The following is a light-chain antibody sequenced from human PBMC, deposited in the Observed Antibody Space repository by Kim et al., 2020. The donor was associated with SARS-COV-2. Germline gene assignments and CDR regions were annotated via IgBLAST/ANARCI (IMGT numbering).Light chain of an antibody. CDR1: SSDVGNYNY. J-gene: IGLJ1*01. V-gene: IGLV2-14*03. CDR2: DVT. Sequence: QAALTQPASVSGSPGQSIIISCTGTSSDVGNYNYVSWYQQHPGKAPKLLIYDVTKRPSGISIRFSGSKSDSTASLTISGLQPDDEAEYYCSSYSISATVRAVFGTGTKVFVL. CDR3: SSYSISATVRAV.